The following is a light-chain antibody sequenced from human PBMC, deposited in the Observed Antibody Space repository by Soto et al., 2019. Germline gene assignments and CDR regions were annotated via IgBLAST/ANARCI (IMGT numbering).Light chain of an antibody. CDR1: SSDVGGYDY. CDR2: EVS. CDR3: SSYAGSNNPWV. J-gene: IGLJ3*02. V-gene: IGLV2-8*01. Sequence: QSALTQPPSASGSPGQSVTISCTGTSSDVGGYDYVSWYQQHPGNAPKLMIYEVSKRPSGVPDRFSGSKSGNTASLTVSGLQAEDEADYYCSSYAGSNNPWVFGGGTKLTVL.